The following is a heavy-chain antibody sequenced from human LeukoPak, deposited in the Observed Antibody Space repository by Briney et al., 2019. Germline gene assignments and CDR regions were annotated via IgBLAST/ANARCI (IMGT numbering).Heavy chain of an antibody. CDR1: GVSITSGDSY. D-gene: IGHD4/OR15-4a*01. CDR3: ARDPRTMAYYFDF. J-gene: IGHJ4*02. CDR2: ISASGSA. Sequence: ASQTLSLTCTVSGVSITSGDSYWTWIRQPAGKSLEWLGRISASGSASYNPSLKSRVIISIDTSKSQFSLKLTSVTAADTAVYYCARDPRTMAYYFDFWGQGRLVTVSS. V-gene: IGHV4-61*02.